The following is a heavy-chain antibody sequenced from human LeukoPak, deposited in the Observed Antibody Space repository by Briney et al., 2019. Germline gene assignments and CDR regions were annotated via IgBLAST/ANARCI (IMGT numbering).Heavy chain of an antibody. V-gene: IGHV1-18*01. CDR1: HHTLARSG. Sequence: ALLKFSCEAFHHTLARSGVSWVSSAPAQSLKKKGWINTYNGDTNYAQNFQGRVTMTTDTSTSTAYMELRSLSSADTAVSYCGRASSASGIIFVFDYWGQGPLVTVSS. J-gene: IGHJ4*02. D-gene: IGHD3-10*01. CDR3: GRASSASGIIFVFDY. CDR2: INTYNGDT.